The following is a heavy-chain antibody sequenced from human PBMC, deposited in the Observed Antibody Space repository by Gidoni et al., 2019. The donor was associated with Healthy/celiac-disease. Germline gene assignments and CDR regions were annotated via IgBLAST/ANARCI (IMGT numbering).Heavy chain of an antibody. D-gene: IGHD2-15*01. CDR3: ATGDCSGGSCYSDYYYYGMDV. CDR2: ISYDGSNK. V-gene: IGHV3-30*03. CDR1: GFTFSSYG. Sequence: QVQLVESGGGVVQPGRSLRLSCAASGFTFSSYGMHWVRQAPGKGLEWVAVISYDGSNKYYADAVKGRFTISRDNSKNTLYLQMNSLRAEDTAVYYCATGDCSGGSCYSDYYYYGMDVWGQGTTVTVSS. J-gene: IGHJ6*02.